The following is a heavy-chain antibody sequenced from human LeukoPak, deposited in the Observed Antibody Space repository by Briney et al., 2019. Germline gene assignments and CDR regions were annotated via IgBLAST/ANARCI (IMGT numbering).Heavy chain of an antibody. CDR1: GGSFSGYY. J-gene: IGHJ4*02. D-gene: IGHD3-9*01. CDR3: ARAGVGVRYFDWLLPFDY. CDR2: INHSGST. Sequence: PSETLSLTCAVYGGSFSGYYWSWIRQPPGKGLEWIGEINHSGSTNHNPSLKSRVTISVDTSKNQFSLKLSSVTAADTAVYYCARAGVGVRYFDWLLPFDYWGQGTLVTVSS. V-gene: IGHV4-34*01.